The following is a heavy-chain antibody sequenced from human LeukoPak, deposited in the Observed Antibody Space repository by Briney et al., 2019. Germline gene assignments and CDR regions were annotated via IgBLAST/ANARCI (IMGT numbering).Heavy chain of an antibody. V-gene: IGHV4-4*07. CDR2: MYMSGST. Sequence: PSETLSLTCTVSGGSISSYYRSWIRQPAGKGLEWIGRMYMSGSTNYNPSLKSRVTMSVDTSKNQFSLKLSSVTAADTAVYYCARDRGYCTNTSCYNYYYYMDAWGKGTTVTVSS. J-gene: IGHJ6*03. D-gene: IGHD2-2*01. CDR3: ARDRGYCTNTSCYNYYYYMDA. CDR1: GGSISSYY.